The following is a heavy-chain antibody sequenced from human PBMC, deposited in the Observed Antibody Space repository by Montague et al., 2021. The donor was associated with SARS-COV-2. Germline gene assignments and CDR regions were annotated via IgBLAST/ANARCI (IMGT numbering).Heavy chain of an antibody. V-gene: IGHV4-59*01. Sequence: SETLSLTCAVSGGPITSYYWNWIRQPPGTGQEYTGYIYHSGSTTYNSSLKSRVPISVDMSKNQFSLKLRSVTAADTVVYYCASVLEGYGSGSHHFDPWGQGTLVTVSS. CDR3: ASVLEGYGSGSHHFDP. D-gene: IGHD3-10*01. CDR1: GGPITSYY. J-gene: IGHJ5*02. CDR2: IYHSGST.